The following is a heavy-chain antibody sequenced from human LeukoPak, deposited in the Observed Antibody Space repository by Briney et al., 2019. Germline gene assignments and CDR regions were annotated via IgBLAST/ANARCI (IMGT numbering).Heavy chain of an antibody. Sequence: GESLNISCEGSGYSFTIFGIGWVRQIPGKGLEWLGIIYPVDSDTRYSPSFQGQVTTSADKSISTAYLQSSSLKASDTAMYYCARHRLVVAAIDPYYYYYMDVWGKGTTVTGSS. D-gene: IGHD2-15*01. J-gene: IGHJ6*03. V-gene: IGHV5-51*01. CDR3: ARHRLVVAAIDPYYYYYMDV. CDR2: IYPVDSDT. CDR1: GYSFTIFG.